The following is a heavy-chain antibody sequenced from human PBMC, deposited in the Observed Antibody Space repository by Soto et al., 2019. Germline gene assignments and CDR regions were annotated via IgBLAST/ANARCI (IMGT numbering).Heavy chain of an antibody. CDR2: ITPVFGTA. D-gene: IGHD4-17*01. J-gene: IGHJ5*02. V-gene: IGHV1-69*01. CDR1: ADTFNSYS. CDR3: ARSLEGTTVTNWFDP. Sequence: QVQLVQSGAEVKKPGSSVKVSCKASADTFNSYSLSWLRQAPGQLLEWMGGITPVFGTADYAQSFEDRLTITADDSTSTVYMELSSLRSDDTAVYYCARSLEGTTVTNWFDPWGQGALVTFSS.